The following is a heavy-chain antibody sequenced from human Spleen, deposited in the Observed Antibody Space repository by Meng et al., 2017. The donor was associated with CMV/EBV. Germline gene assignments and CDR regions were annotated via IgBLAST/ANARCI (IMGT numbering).Heavy chain of an antibody. V-gene: IGHV3-30-3*01. CDR1: GCTFSSYA. D-gene: IGHD3-16*02. Sequence: QVQLVESGXGVVQSXRSLRLSWAAPGCTFSSYAMHWVRQAPGKGLEWVAVISYDGSNKYYADSVKGRFTISRDNSKNTLYLQMNSLRAEDTAVYYCARGAPAITFGGVIAYYFDDWGQGPLVTVSS. CDR2: ISYDGSNK. CDR3: ARGAPAITFGGVIAYYFDD. J-gene: IGHJ4*02.